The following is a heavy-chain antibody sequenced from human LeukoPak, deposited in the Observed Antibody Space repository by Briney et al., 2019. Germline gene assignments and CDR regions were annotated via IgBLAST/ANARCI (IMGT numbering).Heavy chain of an antibody. Sequence: GASVKVSCKASGGSFSNFGISWVRQAPGQGLEWMEGILPVSNTANNAQNFQGRVTFTADTSTGTAYMELSSLRSEDTAVYYCARADRYYYDSSGPLGPWGQGTLVTVSS. J-gene: IGHJ5*02. V-gene: IGHV1-69*06. CDR2: ILPVSNTA. CDR3: ARADRYYYDSSGPLGP. D-gene: IGHD3-22*01. CDR1: GGSFSNFG.